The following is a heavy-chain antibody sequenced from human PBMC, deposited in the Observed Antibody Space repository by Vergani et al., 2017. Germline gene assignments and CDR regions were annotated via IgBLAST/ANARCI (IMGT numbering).Heavy chain of an antibody. CDR1: GGSFSGYY. V-gene: IGHV4-34*01. J-gene: IGHJ4*02. Sequence: QVQLQQWGAGLLKPSETLSLTCAVYGGSFSGYYWSWIRQPPGKGLEWIGEINHSGSTNYNPSLKSRVTISVDTSKNQFSLKLSSVTAADTAVYYCARVRYKTLDYWGQGTLVTVSS. CDR2: INHSGST. D-gene: IGHD5-18*01. CDR3: ARVRYKTLDY.